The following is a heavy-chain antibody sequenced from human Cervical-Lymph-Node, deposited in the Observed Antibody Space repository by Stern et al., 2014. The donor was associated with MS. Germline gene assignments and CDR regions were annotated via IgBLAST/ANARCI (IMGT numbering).Heavy chain of an antibody. D-gene: IGHD3-10*02. Sequence: VQLVESGPGLVKPSQTLSLICTVSGASISSGSYYWTWIRQPAGKGLEWIGRIHTSGDTKYNPSLRSRVTISVDSAKNHVSLQIPPVTAADTAVYYCARGSMTRVRGAFDLWGQGTMVTVSS. CDR1: GASISSGSYY. CDR3: ARGSMTRVRGAFDL. CDR2: IHTSGDT. J-gene: IGHJ3*01. V-gene: IGHV4-61*02.